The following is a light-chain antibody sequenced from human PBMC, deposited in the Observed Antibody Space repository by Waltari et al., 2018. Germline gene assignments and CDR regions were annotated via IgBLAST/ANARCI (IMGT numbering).Light chain of an antibody. CDR3: SSYTVSNTVV. J-gene: IGLJ2*01. CDR1: RSDVAYYNY. V-gene: IGLV2-14*03. Sequence: QSALTQPASVSGSPGQSITISCIGTRSDVAYYNYVSWYAQQPGKAPKLIIYDVTQRPSGVSNRFSGTKSGNTDSLTIAGLQAEDEADYYCSSYTVSNTVVFGGGTKVTVL. CDR2: DVT.